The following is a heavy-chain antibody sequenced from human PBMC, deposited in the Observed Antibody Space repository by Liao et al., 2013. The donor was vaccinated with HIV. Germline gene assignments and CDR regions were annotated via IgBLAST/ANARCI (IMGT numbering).Heavy chain of an antibody. CDR1: GGSFSGYY. CDR3: ARYRGEYPNWFDP. J-gene: IGHJ5*02. D-gene: IGHD3-10*01. V-gene: IGHV4-34*01. CDR2: IKPSGST. Sequence: QVQLRQWGAGLLKPSETLSLDCAVHGGSFSGYYWTWIRQPPGKGLEWIGEIKPSGSTNYNPSFTSRVTMSMDTSKSQFSLKLNSVTAADTAVYYCARYRGEYPNWFDPWGQGTPVTVSS.